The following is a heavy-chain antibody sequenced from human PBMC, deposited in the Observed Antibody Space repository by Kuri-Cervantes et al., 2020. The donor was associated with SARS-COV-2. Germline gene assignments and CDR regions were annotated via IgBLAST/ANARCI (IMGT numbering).Heavy chain of an antibody. V-gene: IGHV5-10-1*01. CDR1: GYSFTSYW. D-gene: IGHD1-26*01. CDR3: ARRTSSRIDWFDP. CDR2: IDPSDSYT. J-gene: IGHJ5*02. Sequence: GGSLRLSCQGSGYSFTSYWIIWVRQMPGKGLEWMGRIDPSDSYTNYSPSFEGHVTFSVDKSISTAYLQWSSLKASDTAMYYCARRTSSRIDWFDPWGQGTLVTVSS.